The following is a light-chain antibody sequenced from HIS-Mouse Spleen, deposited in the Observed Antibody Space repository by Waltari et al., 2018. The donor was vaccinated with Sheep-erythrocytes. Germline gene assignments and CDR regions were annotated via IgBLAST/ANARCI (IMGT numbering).Light chain of an antibody. CDR1: QSISSY. CDR3: QQSYSTPYT. J-gene: IGKJ2*01. CDR2: AAS. Sequence: DIQMTQSPSSRSASVGARVTITCRASQSISSYLNWYQQKQGKAPKLLIYAASSLQSGVPSRFSGSGSGTDFTLTISSLQPEDFATYYWQQSYSTPYTFGQGTKLEIK. V-gene: IGKV1-39*01.